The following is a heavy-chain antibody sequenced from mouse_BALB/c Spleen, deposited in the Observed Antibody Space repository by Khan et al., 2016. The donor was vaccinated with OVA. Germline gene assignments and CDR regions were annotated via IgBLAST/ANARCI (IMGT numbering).Heavy chain of an antibody. Sequence: QVQLKQSGAELAKPGASVKMSCKASGYTFTSYWMHWVKQRPGQGLEWIGYINPTTDYTEYNQIFKDKATLTADKSSSTAYMQLSILTSEDSAVYYCVNHGSSSAWFTYWGQGTLVTVSA. V-gene: IGHV1-7*01. D-gene: IGHD1-1*01. CDR1: GYTFTSYW. CDR2: INPTTDYT. J-gene: IGHJ3*01. CDR3: VNHGSSSAWFTY.